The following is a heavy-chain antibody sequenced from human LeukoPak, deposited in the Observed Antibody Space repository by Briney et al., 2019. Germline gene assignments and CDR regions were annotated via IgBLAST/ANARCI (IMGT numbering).Heavy chain of an antibody. CDR2: ISYDGSNK. D-gene: IGHD6-19*01. V-gene: IGHV3-30*04. J-gene: IGHJ4*02. CDR3: ARDPTYSSALYYFDY. Sequence: GGSLRPSCAASGFTFSSYAMHWVRQAPGKGLEWVAVISYDGSNKYYADSVKGRFTISRDNSKNTLYLQMSSLRAEDTAVYYCARDPTYSSALYYFDYWGQGTLVTVSS. CDR1: GFTFSSYA.